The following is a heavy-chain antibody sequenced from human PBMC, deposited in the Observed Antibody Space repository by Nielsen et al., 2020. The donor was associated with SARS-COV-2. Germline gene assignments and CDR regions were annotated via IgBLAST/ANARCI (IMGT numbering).Heavy chain of an antibody. J-gene: IGHJ4*02. D-gene: IGHD3-3*01. V-gene: IGHV3-11*04. CDR2: TSNTGVTK. CDR1: GFAFSDYY. CDR3: VRDSSVVIWSGYPVD. Sequence: GESLKISCAASGFAFSDYYMSWIRQAPGKGLEWVSYTSNTGVTKYYADSVKGRFTISRDNAKNSLYLQMNSLRAEDTAVYYCVRDSSVVIWSGYPVDWGQGTLVTVSS.